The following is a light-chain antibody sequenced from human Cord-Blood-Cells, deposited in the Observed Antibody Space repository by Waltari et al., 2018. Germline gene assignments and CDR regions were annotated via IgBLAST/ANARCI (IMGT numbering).Light chain of an antibody. CDR1: QGISNS. J-gene: IGKJ3*01. CDR3: QQYYSTPLFT. Sequence: IQMTQSPSSLSASVGDRVTITCRASQGISNSLAWYQQKPGKAPKLLLYAASRLESGVPSRFSGSGSGTDYTLTISSLQPEDFATYYCQQYYSTPLFTFGPGTKVDIK. CDR2: AAS. V-gene: IGKV1-NL1*01.